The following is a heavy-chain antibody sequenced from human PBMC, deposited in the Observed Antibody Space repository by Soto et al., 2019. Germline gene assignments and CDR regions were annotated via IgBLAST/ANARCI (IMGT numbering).Heavy chain of an antibody. CDR3: ARGPSEHYIWGSYRYHGWFDP. J-gene: IGHJ5*02. D-gene: IGHD3-16*02. CDR2: INHSGST. CDR1: GGSFSGYY. V-gene: IGHV4-34*01. Sequence: QVQLQQWGAGLLKPSETLSLTCAVYGGSFSGYYWSWIRQPPGKGLEWIGEINHSGSTNYNPSLKSRVTISVDTSKTQFSLKLSSVTAAHTAVYYCARGPSEHYIWGSYRYHGWFDPWGQGTLVTVSS.